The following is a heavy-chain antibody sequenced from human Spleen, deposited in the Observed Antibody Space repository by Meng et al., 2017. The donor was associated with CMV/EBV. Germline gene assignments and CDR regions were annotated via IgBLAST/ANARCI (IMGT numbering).Heavy chain of an antibody. D-gene: IGHD4-17*01. V-gene: IGHV1-69*05. CDR3: ARGRAGDYGDLGGGLDY. Sequence: PFGSYAISWVRQAPGQGLEWMGGIIPIFGTATYAQKFQGRVTITTDESTSTAYMELSSLRSEDTAVYYCARGRAGDYGDLGGGLDYWGQGTLVTVSS. J-gene: IGHJ4*02. CDR1: PFGSYA. CDR2: IIPIFGTA.